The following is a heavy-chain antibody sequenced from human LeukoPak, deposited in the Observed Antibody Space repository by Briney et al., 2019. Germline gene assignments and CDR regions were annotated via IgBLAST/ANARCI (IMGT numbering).Heavy chain of an antibody. V-gene: IGHV3-30*18. CDR2: ISYDGSNK. J-gene: IGHJ4*02. CDR3: AKGLWDLLTYFDY. Sequence: GRSLRLSCAAPGFTFSSYGMHWVRQAPGKGLEWVAVISYDGSNKYYADSVKGRFTISRDNSKNTLYLQMNSLRAEDTAVYSCAKGLWDLLTYFDYWGQGTLVTVSS. D-gene: IGHD1-26*01. CDR1: GFTFSSYG.